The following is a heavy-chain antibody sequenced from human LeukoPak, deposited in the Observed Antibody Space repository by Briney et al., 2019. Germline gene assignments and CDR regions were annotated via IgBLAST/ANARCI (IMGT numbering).Heavy chain of an antibody. J-gene: IGHJ4*02. CDR1: GGSISSNSYY. Sequence: SETLSLTCTVSGGSISSNSYYWGWIRQPPGKGLKWIGIIYYSGSTYYNPSLKSRVTISVDTSKNQFSLKLSSVTAADTAVYYCARGPPMHYDFWSGYRLFDYWGQGTLVTVSS. V-gene: IGHV4-39*07. D-gene: IGHD3-3*01. CDR3: ARGPPMHYDFWSGYRLFDY. CDR2: IYYSGST.